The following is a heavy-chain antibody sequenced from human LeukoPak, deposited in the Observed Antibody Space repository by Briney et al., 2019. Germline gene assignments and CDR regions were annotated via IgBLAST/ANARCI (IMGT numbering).Heavy chain of an antibody. CDR1: GGSISSYY. CDR3: AREYCSGGSCYFDY. Sequence: PSETLSLNRTVSGGSISSYYWSWIRQPAGKGLEWIGRIYTSGSTNYNPSLKSRVTMSVDTSKNQFSLKLSSVTAADTAVYYCAREYCSGGSCYFDYWGQGTLVTVSS. J-gene: IGHJ4*02. V-gene: IGHV4-4*07. CDR2: IYTSGST. D-gene: IGHD2-15*01.